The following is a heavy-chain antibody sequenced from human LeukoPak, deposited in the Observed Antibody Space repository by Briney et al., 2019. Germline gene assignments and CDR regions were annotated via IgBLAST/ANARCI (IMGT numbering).Heavy chain of an antibody. CDR1: GFTFTSSA. Sequence: GTSVTVSYKSSGFTFTSSAVQWVGQARGQRREGIGWIVVGSGNTNYAQKFQERVTIPRDMSTSTAYMELSSLRSEDTAVYYCAAPAAIPYYYGIDVWGQGTTVTVSS. V-gene: IGHV1-58*01. D-gene: IGHD2-2*01. J-gene: IGHJ6*02. CDR3: AAPAAIPYYYGIDV. CDR2: IVVGSGNT.